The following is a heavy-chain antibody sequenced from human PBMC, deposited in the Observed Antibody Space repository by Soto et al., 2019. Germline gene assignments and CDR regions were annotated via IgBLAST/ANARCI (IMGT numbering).Heavy chain of an antibody. D-gene: IGHD3-3*01. V-gene: IGHV1-8*01. CDR3: ARGISDFWSGYYPWFDP. CDR1: GYTFTSYD. CDR2: MNPNSGNT. Sequence: GASVKVSCKASGYTFTSYDTNWVRQATGQGLGWMGWMNPNSGNTGYAQKFQGRVTMTRNTSISTAYMELSSLRSEDTAVYYCARGISDFWSGYYPWFDPWGQGTLVTVSS. J-gene: IGHJ5*02.